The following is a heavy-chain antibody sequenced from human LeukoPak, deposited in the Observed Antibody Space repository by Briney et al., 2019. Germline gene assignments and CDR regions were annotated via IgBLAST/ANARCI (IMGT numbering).Heavy chain of an antibody. D-gene: IGHD5-12*01. V-gene: IGHV4-38-2*01. CDR1: GYSISSGYY. CDR3: ARVATTTNPPQRPFDY. CDR2: IYYNGST. Sequence: SETLSLTCAVSGYSISSGYYWGWIRQPPGKGLEWIGSIYYNGSTYYNPSLKSRVTISVDTPKNQFSLKLSSVTAADTAVYYCARVATTTNPPQRPFDYWGQGTLVTVSS. J-gene: IGHJ4*02.